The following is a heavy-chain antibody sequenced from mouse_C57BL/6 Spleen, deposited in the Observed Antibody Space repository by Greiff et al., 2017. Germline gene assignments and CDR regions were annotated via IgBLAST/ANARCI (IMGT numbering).Heavy chain of an antibody. Sequence: VQLLQPGAELVRPGSSVKLSCKASGYTFTSYWMHWVKQRPIQGLEWIGNIDPSDSETHYNQKFKDKATLTVDKSSSTAYMQLSSLTSEDSAVYYCARGLITTVVADFDYWGQGTTLTVSS. CDR1: GYTFTSYW. CDR3: ARGLITTVVADFDY. D-gene: IGHD1-1*01. CDR2: IDPSDSET. J-gene: IGHJ2*01. V-gene: IGHV1-52*01.